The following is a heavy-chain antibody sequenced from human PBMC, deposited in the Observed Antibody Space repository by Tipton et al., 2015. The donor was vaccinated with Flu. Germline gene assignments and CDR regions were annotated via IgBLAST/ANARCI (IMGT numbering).Heavy chain of an antibody. CDR2: IYTSGGT. CDR3: ARGGGSYQGGDAFDI. V-gene: IGHV4-4*07. CDR1: GGSISSYY. J-gene: IGHJ3*02. Sequence: TLSLTCTVSGGSISSYYWSWIRQPAGKGLEWIGRIYTSGGTNYNPSLKSRVTMSVDTSKNQFSLKLSSVTAADTAVYYCARGGGSYQGGDAFDIWGQGTMVTVSS. D-gene: IGHD1-26*01.